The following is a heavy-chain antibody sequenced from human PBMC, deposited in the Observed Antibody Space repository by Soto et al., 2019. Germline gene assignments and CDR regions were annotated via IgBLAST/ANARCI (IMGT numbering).Heavy chain of an antibody. J-gene: IGHJ5*02. CDR3: ARRGLILSRQGWFDP. V-gene: IGHV4-34*01. Sequence: SETLSLTCAVFGGSFSGYYWSWIRQPPGKGLEWIGEINHSGSTNYNPSLKSRVTISVDTSKNQFSLKLSSVTAADTAVYYCARRGLILSRQGWFDPWGQGTLVTVSS. D-gene: IGHD3-16*01. CDR2: INHSGST. CDR1: GGSFSGYY.